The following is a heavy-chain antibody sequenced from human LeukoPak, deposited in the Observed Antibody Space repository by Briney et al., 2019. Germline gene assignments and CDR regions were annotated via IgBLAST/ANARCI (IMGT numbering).Heavy chain of an antibody. Sequence: GGSLRLSCAASGFTFSSYSMNWVRQAPGKGLEWVSAISGSGGSTYYADSVKGRFTISRDNSKNTLYLQMNSLRAEDTAVYYCARVWEYYFDYWGQGTLVTVSS. V-gene: IGHV3-23*01. CDR3: ARVWEYYFDY. D-gene: IGHD1-26*01. CDR1: GFTFSSYS. J-gene: IGHJ4*02. CDR2: ISGSGGST.